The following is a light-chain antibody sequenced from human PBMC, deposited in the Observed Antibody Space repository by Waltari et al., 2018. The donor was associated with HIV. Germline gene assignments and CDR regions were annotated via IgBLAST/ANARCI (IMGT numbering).Light chain of an antibody. V-gene: IGLV3-19*01. Sequence: SSELTQDPAVSVALGQTVRITCQGDSLRSYYASWYQQKPGQAPLLVVYGNDKRPSGIPDRFSGSSSGNTASLTITGAQAEDEADYHCNSRDSSGHHLVFATGTTVTVL. CDR3: NSRDSSGHHLV. CDR1: SLRSYY. CDR2: GND. J-gene: IGLJ1*01.